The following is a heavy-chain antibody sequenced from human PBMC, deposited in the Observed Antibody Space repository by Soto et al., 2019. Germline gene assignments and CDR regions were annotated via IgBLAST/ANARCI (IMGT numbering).Heavy chain of an antibody. CDR1: GFTFTRSA. J-gene: IGHJ6*02. Sequence: QMLLVQSGPEVKRPGTSVKVSCKASGFTFTRSAVQWVRQARGQRLEWIGWIVVGSGNAHSAQKFQGRVTITRDMSTSTAYMEVSSLRSEDTAIYYCAAVGSIGDYYYGMDVWGQGTTVTVSS. V-gene: IGHV1-58*01. CDR3: AAVGSIGDYYYGMDV. D-gene: IGHD3-10*01. CDR2: IVVGSGNA.